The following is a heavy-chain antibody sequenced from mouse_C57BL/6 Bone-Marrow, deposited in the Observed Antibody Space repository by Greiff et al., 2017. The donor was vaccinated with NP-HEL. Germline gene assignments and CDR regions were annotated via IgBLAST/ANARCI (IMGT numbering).Heavy chain of an antibody. CDR2: SRNKANDYTT. Sequence: EVKLMESGGGLVQSGRSLRLSCATSGFTFSDFYMEWVRQAPGKGLEWIAASRNKANDYTTEYSASVKGRFIVSRDTSQSILYLQMNALRAEDTAIYYCARDGGQLRGFAYWGQGTLVTVSA. D-gene: IGHD3-2*02. CDR1: GFTFSDFY. CDR3: ARDGGQLRGFAY. J-gene: IGHJ3*01. V-gene: IGHV7-1*01.